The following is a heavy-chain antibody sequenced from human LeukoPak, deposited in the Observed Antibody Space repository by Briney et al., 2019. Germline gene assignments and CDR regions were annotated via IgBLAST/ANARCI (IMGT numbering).Heavy chain of an antibody. CDR2: ISGSGGST. CDR1: VFTFSSYA. V-gene: IGHV3-23*01. CDR3: AKEDNPRGLILEQRTPFDY. J-gene: IGHJ4*02. Sequence: GGSLRLSRAASVFTFSSYAMSWVRQAPGKGLKWVSAISGSGGSTYYADSVKGRFTISRDNSKNTLYLQMNSLRAEDTAVYYCAKEDNPRGLILEQRTPFDYWGQGTLVTVSS. D-gene: IGHD1/OR15-1a*01.